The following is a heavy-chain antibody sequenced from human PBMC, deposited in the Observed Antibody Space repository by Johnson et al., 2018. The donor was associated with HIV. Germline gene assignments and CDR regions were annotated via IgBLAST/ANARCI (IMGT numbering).Heavy chain of an antibody. D-gene: IGHD3-10*01. CDR1: GFTFSSYG. J-gene: IGHJ3*02. CDR2: IRYDGSNK. Sequence: QVQLVESGGGVVQPGGSLRLSCAASGFTFSSYGMHWVRQAPGKGLEWVAFIRYDGSNKYYVDSVKGRFTISRENSKNTLYLQMNSLRAEETAVYYGARVRDRGARDDSFDIWGQGTMVTVSS. V-gene: IGHV3-30*02. CDR3: ARVRDRGARDDSFDI.